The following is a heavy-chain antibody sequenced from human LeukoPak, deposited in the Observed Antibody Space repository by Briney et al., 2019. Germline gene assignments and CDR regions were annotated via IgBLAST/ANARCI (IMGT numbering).Heavy chain of an antibody. D-gene: IGHD2/OR15-2a*01. CDR3: ARTAVVSDIDS. Sequence: PSETLSLTCTVSRDSISDYYWSWIRQAPGQRLEWIGYLHNTGRNDYNPSLEGQATMSLDRSGNHLSLTLSSVTAADTAVYYCARTAVVSDIDSWGQGTLVTVSS. V-gene: IGHV4-59*01. CDR1: RDSISDYY. CDR2: LHNTGRN. J-gene: IGHJ4*02.